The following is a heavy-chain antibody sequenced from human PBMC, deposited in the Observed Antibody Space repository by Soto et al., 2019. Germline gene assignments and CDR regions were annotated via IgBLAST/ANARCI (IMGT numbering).Heavy chain of an antibody. D-gene: IGHD5-12*01. Sequence: QLQLQESGPGLVKPSETLSLTCTVSGGSISSSSYYWGWIRQPPGKGLEWIGSIYYSGSTYYNPSLKSRVTLTVDTSKNQFSLELSSVTAANTAVYYCARVSCGYGRPLSDYWGQGTLVTVSS. V-gene: IGHV4-39*01. CDR2: IYYSGST. J-gene: IGHJ4*02. CDR1: GGSISSSSYY. CDR3: ARVSCGYGRPLSDY.